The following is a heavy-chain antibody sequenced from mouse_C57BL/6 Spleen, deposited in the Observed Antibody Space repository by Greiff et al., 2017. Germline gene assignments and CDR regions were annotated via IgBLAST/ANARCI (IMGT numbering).Heavy chain of an antibody. J-gene: IGHJ3*01. D-gene: IGHD1-1*01. CDR1: GYSITSGYD. CDR3: ARGGSYYGSSYGFAY. V-gene: IGHV3-1*01. Sequence: VQLKESGPGMVKPSQSLSLTCTVTGYSITSGYDWHWIRHFPGNKLEWMGYISYSGSTNYNPSLKSRISITHDTSKNHFFLKLNSVTTEDTATYYCARGGSYYGSSYGFAYWGQGTLVTVSA. CDR2: ISYSGST.